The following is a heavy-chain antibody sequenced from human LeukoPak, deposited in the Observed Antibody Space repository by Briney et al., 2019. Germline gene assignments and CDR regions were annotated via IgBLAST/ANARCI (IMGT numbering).Heavy chain of an antibody. V-gene: IGHV3-48*03. D-gene: IGHD6-19*01. CDR1: GFTFRSYW. CDR3: AREIVSAVAGNFDY. Sequence: GGSLRLSCAGSGFTFRSYWMNWVRQAPGKGLEWVSYISRSGSTRTYADSVKGRFTISRDNAQNSLYLEMNSLRAEDTAVYYCAREIVSAVAGNFDYWGQGTLVTVSS. J-gene: IGHJ4*02. CDR2: ISRSGSTR.